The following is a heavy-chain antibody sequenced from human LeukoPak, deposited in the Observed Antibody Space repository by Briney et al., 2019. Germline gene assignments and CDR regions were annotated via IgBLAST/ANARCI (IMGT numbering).Heavy chain of an antibody. J-gene: IGHJ4*02. V-gene: IGHV5-51*04. CDR2: IYPGDSDT. Sequence: GESRQISRKGSGYRFTSYWIGWVRQMPGKGLEWMGIIYPGDSDTRCSPHFQGLVTISADKPISTAYLQWSSLKASDTAMYYCARAYYYGSGSYYNPGYWGQGTLVTVSS. CDR1: GYRFTSYW. CDR3: ARAYYYGSGSYYNPGY. D-gene: IGHD3-10*01.